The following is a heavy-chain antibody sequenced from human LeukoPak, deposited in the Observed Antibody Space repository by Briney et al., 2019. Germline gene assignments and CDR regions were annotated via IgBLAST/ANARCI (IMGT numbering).Heavy chain of an antibody. D-gene: IGHD5-18*01. Sequence: TGGSLRLSCAASGFTFSSYWMSWVRQAPGKGLEWVANIKKDGSETYYVDSVKGRFTISRDNAKNSLYLQINSLRAEDTAVYYCARARDSSPAIIDYWGQGTLVTVSS. CDR1: GFTFSSYW. V-gene: IGHV3-7*02. CDR2: IKKDGSET. J-gene: IGHJ4*02. CDR3: ARARDSSPAIIDY.